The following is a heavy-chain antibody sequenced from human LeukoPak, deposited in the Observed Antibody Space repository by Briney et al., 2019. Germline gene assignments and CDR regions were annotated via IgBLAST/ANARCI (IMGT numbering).Heavy chain of an antibody. CDR1: GFTFSSYA. J-gene: IGHJ4*02. Sequence: GGSLRLSCAASGFTFSSYAMSWVRQAPGKGLEWVSAISGSGGSTYYADSVKGRLTISRDNSKNTLYLQMNSLRAEDTAVYYCANTPVGYYDFWSGYRGDYWGQGTLVTVSS. D-gene: IGHD3-3*01. V-gene: IGHV3-23*01. CDR3: ANTPVGYYDFWSGYRGDY. CDR2: ISGSGGST.